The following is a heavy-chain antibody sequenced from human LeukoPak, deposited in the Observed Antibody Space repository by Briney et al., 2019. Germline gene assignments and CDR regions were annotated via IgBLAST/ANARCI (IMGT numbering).Heavy chain of an antibody. CDR1: GFIVTRYS. D-gene: IGHD6-19*01. CDR2: FSSSGNYI. J-gene: IGHJ5*02. V-gene: IGHV3-21*01. Sequence: GGSLRLSCAASGFIVTRYSMNWVRQAPGKGLEWVSSFSSSGNYIYYADSLKGRFTTSRDNAKNSLYLQMNSLRAEDTAVYYCARGDTSGWFNWFDPWGQGTLVTVSS. CDR3: ARGDTSGWFNWFDP.